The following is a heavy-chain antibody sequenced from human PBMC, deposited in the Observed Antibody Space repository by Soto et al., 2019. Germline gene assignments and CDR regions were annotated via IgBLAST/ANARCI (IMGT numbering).Heavy chain of an antibody. J-gene: IGHJ6*02. CDR1: GFTFSSYG. V-gene: IGHV3-33*06. D-gene: IGHD2-8*01. CDR2: IWYDGSNK. Sequence: QVQLVESGGGVVQPGRSLRLSCAASGFTFSSYGMHWVRQAPGKGLEWVAVIWYDGSNKYYADSVKGRFTISRDNSKNTLYLQMNSLRAEDTAVYYCAKSTNGNKRGYYGMDVWGQGTTVTVSS. CDR3: AKSTNGNKRGYYGMDV.